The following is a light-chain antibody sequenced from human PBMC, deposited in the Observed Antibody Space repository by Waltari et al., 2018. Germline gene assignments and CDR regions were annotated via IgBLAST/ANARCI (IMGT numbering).Light chain of an antibody. CDR2: DAS. CDR1: QTIRKN. CDR3: QQYANLPLT. J-gene: IGKJ4*01. Sequence: DIQMTQSPSSLSASVVDRITFTCQASQTIRKNLNWFQQKPGKAPQVIIFDASNSQAAVPARFSGSGSGTDFAFTISSLQPEDIGTYFCQQYANLPLTFGGGTRVEIK. V-gene: IGKV1-33*01.